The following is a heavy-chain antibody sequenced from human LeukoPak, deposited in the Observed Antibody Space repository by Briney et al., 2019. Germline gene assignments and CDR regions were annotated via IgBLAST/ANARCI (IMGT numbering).Heavy chain of an antibody. V-gene: IGHV4-30-4*02. CDR1: GGSISSGDYY. Sequence: SETLSLTCTVSGGSISSGDYYWSWIRQPPGKGLEWIGYIYYTGSSYYNPSLKSRLTISVDTTKNQFSLNLSSVTAADTAVYYCARDRGDSGLRDWGQGTLVTVSS. J-gene: IGHJ4*02. CDR2: IYYTGSS. D-gene: IGHD3-10*01. CDR3: ARDRGDSGLRD.